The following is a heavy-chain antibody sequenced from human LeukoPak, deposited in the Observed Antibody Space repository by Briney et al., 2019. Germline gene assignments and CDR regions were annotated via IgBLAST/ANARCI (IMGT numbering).Heavy chain of an antibody. D-gene: IGHD2-2*01. CDR1: GFSVSSNY. J-gene: IGHJ3*02. CDR2: ISGTGGST. Sequence: GGSLRLSCEASGFSVSSNYLSWVRQAPGKGLEWVSAISGTGGSTYYADSVKGRFTISRDNSKNTLYLQMNSLRAEDTAIYYCAKTYSTNYHDAFDIWGQGTMVTVSS. CDR3: AKTYSTNYHDAFDI. V-gene: IGHV3-23*01.